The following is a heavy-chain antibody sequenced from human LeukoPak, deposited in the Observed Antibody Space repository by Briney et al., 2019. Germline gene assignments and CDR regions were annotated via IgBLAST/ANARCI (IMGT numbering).Heavy chain of an antibody. CDR1: GFTFSSYD. V-gene: IGHV3-13*01. CDR3: ARALPDIWTGYQLYYGMDV. Sequence: GRSLRLSCAASGFTFSSYDMHWVRQATGKGLEWVSAIGTAGDTYYPGSVKGRFTISRENAKNSLYLQMNSLRAGDTAVYYCARALPDIWTGYQLYYGMDVWGQGTTVTVSS. D-gene: IGHD3-9*01. J-gene: IGHJ6*02. CDR2: IGTAGDT.